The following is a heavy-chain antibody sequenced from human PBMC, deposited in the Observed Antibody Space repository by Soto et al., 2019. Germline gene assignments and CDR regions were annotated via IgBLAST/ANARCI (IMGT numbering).Heavy chain of an antibody. J-gene: IGHJ4*02. CDR3: ARAGGGDYNWNYRGYFDY. V-gene: IGHV4-59*01. D-gene: IGHD1-7*01. Sequence: SETLSLTCTVSGGSISSYYWSWIRQPPGKGLEWIGYIYYSGSTNYNPSLKSRVTISVDTSKNQFSLKLSSVTAADTAVYYCARAGGGDYNWNYRGYFDYWGQGTLVTVSS. CDR2: IYYSGST. CDR1: GGSISSYY.